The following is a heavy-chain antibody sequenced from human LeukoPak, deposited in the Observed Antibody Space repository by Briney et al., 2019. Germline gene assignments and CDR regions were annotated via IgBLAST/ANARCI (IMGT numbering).Heavy chain of an antibody. CDR3: AKGVGTTPFDY. D-gene: IGHD1-26*01. J-gene: IGHJ4*02. V-gene: IGHV3-23*01. Sequence: SGGSLRLSCTASGFTFSSYAMTWVRQAPGKGLEWVSSISDTNTGTYYADSVKGPFTISRNNSKNTLYLQMNSLTAEDTAVYYCAKGVGTTPFDYWGQGTLVTVSS. CDR2: ISDTNTGT. CDR1: GFTFSSYA.